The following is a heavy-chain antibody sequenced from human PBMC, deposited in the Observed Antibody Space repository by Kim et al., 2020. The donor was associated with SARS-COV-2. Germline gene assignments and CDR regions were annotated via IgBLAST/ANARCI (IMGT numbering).Heavy chain of an antibody. V-gene: IGHV3-23*01. Sequence: ASVTGRFTISRDNSKNTLYLQMNSLRAEDTAVYYCAKDALAYDILTGYTNWGQGTLVTVSS. D-gene: IGHD3-9*01. J-gene: IGHJ4*02. CDR3: AKDALAYDILTGYTN.